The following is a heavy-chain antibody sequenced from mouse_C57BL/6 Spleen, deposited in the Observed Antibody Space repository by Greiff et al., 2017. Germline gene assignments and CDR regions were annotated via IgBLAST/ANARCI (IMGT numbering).Heavy chain of an antibody. CDR3: ARNGYGKYWYFDV. CDR2: ISSGSSTI. J-gene: IGHJ1*03. Sequence: EVKLEESGGGLVKPGGSLKLSCAASGFTFSDYGMHWVRQAPEKGLEWVAYISSGSSTIYYADTVKGRFTISRDNAKNTLFLQMTSLRSEDTAMYYWARNGYGKYWYFDVWGTGTTVTVSS. D-gene: IGHD2-2*01. V-gene: IGHV5-17*01. CDR1: GFTFSDYG.